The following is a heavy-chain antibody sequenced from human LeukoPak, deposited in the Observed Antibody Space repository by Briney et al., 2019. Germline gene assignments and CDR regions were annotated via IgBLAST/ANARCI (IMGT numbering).Heavy chain of an antibody. Sequence: GGSLRLSCAASGFTFSNYWMSWVRQAPGKGLEWVANIKQDGSEKYYVDSVEGRFTISRDNAKNSLYLQMNSLRAEDTAVYYCARVQSDHFTSGAFDVWGQGTMVTVSS. CDR1: GFTFSNYW. V-gene: IGHV3-7*01. J-gene: IGHJ3*01. CDR2: IKQDGSEK. CDR3: ARVQSDHFTSGAFDV. D-gene: IGHD3-3*02.